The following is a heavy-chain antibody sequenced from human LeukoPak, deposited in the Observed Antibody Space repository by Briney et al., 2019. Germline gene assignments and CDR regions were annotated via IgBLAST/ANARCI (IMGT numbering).Heavy chain of an antibody. D-gene: IGHD3-22*01. CDR1: GFTFSSYE. V-gene: IGHV3-48*03. CDR3: ARPFYDSSGYYYGYFDY. J-gene: IGHJ4*02. CDR2: ISSSGSTI. Sequence: PGGSLRLSCAASGFTFSSYEMNWVRQAPGKGLEWVSYISSSGSTIYYAASVKGRFTISRDNAKNSLYLQMNSLRAEDTAVYYCARPFYDSSGYYYGYFDYWGQGTLVTVSS.